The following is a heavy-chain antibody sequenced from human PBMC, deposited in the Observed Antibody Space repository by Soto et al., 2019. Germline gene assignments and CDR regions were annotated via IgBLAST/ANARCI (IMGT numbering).Heavy chain of an antibody. J-gene: IGHJ4*02. V-gene: IGHV3-53*01. D-gene: IGHD4-17*01. CDR1: GFTVSSNY. CDR2: IYSGGST. CDR3: ARSVRTRRVYPKDYYFDY. Sequence: PVGSLRLSCAASGFTVSSNYMSWVRQAPGKGLEWVSVIYSGGSTYYADSVKGRFTISRDNSKNTLYLQMNSLRAEDTAVYYCARSVRTRRVYPKDYYFDYWGQGTLVTVSS.